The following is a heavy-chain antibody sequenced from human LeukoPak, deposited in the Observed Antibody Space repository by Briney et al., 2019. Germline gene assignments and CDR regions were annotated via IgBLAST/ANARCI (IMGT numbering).Heavy chain of an antibody. CDR2: IYYSGST. D-gene: IGHD3-22*01. CDR1: GGSISSYY. V-gene: IGHV4-59*01. Sequence: SETLSLTCTVSGGSISSYYWSWIRQPPGKGLEWIGYIYYSGSTDYNPSLKNRITISVDTSNNQFSLKPSSVTAADTAVYYCARGPTDSSGYYYGGYNWFDPWGQGTLVTVSS. CDR3: ARGPTDSSGYYYGGYNWFDP. J-gene: IGHJ5*02.